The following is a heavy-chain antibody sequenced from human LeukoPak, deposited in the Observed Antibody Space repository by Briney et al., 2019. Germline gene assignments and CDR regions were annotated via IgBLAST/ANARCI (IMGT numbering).Heavy chain of an antibody. V-gene: IGHV3-23*01. J-gene: IGHJ4*02. CDR1: GFTFSSYA. D-gene: IGHD2-2*01. CDR3: AKDPDIVVVPAKPTGFDY. Sequence: GGSLRLSCAASGFTFSSYAMSWVRQAPGKGLEWVSAISGSGGSTYYADSVKGRFTISRDNSKNTLYLQMNSLRAEDTAVYYCAKDPDIVVVPAKPTGFDYWGQGTLVTVSS. CDR2: ISGSGGST.